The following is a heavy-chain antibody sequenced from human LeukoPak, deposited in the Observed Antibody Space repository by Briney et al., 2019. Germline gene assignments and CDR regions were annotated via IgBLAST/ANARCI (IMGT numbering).Heavy chain of an antibody. CDR3: ARSTRVVVVAANDY. CDR2: INPNSGGT. CDR1: GYTFTGYY. D-gene: IGHD2-15*01. V-gene: IGHV1-2*02. J-gene: IGHJ4*02. Sequence: ASVKVSCKASGYTFTGYYMHWVRQAPGQGLEWMGWINPNSGGTNYAQKFQGRVTMTRDTSISTAYMELSRLRSDDTAVYYCARSTRVVVVAANDYWGQGTLVTVSS.